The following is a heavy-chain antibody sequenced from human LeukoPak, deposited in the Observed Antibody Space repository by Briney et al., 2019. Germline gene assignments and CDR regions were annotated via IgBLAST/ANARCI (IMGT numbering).Heavy chain of an antibody. CDR3: ARVYRSPPGVPLGIPGAFDI. J-gene: IGHJ3*02. Sequence: PGGSLRLSCAASGFTFSSYWMSWVRQAPGKGLEWVANIKQDGSEKYYVDSVKGRFTISRDNAKNSLYLQMNSLRAEDTAVYYCARVYRSPPGVPLGIPGAFDIWGQGTMVTVSS. V-gene: IGHV3-7*01. CDR2: IKQDGSEK. D-gene: IGHD7-27*01. CDR1: GFTFSSYW.